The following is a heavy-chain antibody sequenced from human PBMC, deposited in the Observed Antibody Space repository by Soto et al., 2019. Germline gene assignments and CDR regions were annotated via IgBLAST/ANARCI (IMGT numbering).Heavy chain of an antibody. Sequence: SETLSLTCAVSGGSISSGGYSWSWIPPPPXKGLEWIGYIYQSGSNYYNPSLKRRVTISVDRYRTQFPLMMSSVTDADTAEYFCATQSYNNFGAYYYYGMDVWGQGTTVTVSS. CDR1: GGSISSGGYS. CDR2: IYQSGSN. CDR3: ATQSYNNFGAYYYYGMDV. J-gene: IGHJ6*02. D-gene: IGHD4-4*01. V-gene: IGHV4-30-2*01.